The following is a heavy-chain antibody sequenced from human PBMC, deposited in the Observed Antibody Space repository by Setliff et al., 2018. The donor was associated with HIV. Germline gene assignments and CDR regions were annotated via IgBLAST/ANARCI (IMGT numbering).Heavy chain of an antibody. Sequence: SETLSLTCTVSGDSISSHYWSWIRQPPGKGLEWIGTLYFSGSASYNSSLKSRVTISGDTSKNQLSLSLSSVTAADTAVYYCARPVSKYFYGMDVWGLGTTVTVSS. CDR2: LYFSGSA. CDR3: ARPVSKYFYGMDV. J-gene: IGHJ6*02. V-gene: IGHV4-59*11. CDR1: GDSISSHY.